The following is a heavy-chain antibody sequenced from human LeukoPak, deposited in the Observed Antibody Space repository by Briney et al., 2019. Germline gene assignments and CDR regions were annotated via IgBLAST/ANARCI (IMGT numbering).Heavy chain of an antibody. D-gene: IGHD3-16*01. V-gene: IGHV4-59*01. CDR2: IYYSGST. CDR1: GGSISYYY. J-gene: IGHJ3*01. Sequence: SETLSLTCTVSGGSISYYYWSWIRQPPGKGLEWIGYIYYSGSTNYNPSLKSRVTISVDTSKNQFSLNLTSVTTADTAVYYCARRWVYDKRAFDAWGQGTMVTVSS. CDR3: ARRWVYDKRAFDA.